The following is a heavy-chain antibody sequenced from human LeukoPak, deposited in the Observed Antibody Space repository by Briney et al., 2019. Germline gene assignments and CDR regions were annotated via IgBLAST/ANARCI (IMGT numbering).Heavy chain of an antibody. J-gene: IGHJ4*02. V-gene: IGHV3-9*01. D-gene: IGHD3-16*01. CDR2: ISWNSGSI. CDR3: AKDMGGYVWGSIFDY. Sequence: GGSLRLSCAASGFTFDDYAMHWVRQAPGKGLEWVSGISWNSGSIGYADSVKGRFTISRDNAKNSLYLQMNSLRAEDTALYYCAKDMGGYVWGSIFDYWGQGTLVTVSS. CDR1: GFTFDDYA.